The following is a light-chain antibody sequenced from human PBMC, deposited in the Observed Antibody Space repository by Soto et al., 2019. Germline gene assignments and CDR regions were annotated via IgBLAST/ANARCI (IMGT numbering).Light chain of an antibody. CDR2: AAS. V-gene: IGKV1-27*01. CDR3: QKYDSAPPWT. CDR1: QGINNY. Sequence: EIQMTQSPSSLSTSVVDRVTITCRASQGINNYLAWYHQKPGKVPKLLIYAASTLQSGVPSRFSGCGSGTDFTLTISRLQPEDVATYYCQKYDSAPPWTFGQGTKVDIK. J-gene: IGKJ1*01.